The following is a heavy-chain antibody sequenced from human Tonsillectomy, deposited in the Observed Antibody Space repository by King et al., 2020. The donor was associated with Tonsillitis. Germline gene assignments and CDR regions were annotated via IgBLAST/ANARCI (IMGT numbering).Heavy chain of an antibody. J-gene: IGHJ6*04. V-gene: IGHV3-30*18. D-gene: IGHD3-3*01. CDR2: ISFDESNK. CDR1: GFTFRRYG. CDR3: AKDRPWDKPEDFWSGLDV. Sequence: HVQLVESGGGVVQPGRSLRLSCAASGFTFRRYGMHWVRQAPGKGLEWVAFISFDESNKNYADSVKGRFTISRDNSKNTLYLQMDSLRHEDTAVYYCAKDRPWDKPEDFWSGLDVWGKGTTVTVSS.